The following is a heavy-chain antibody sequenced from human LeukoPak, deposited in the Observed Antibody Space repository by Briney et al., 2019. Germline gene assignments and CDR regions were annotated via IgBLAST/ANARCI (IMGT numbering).Heavy chain of an antibody. CDR3: AKGGDYDILTAYYNS. J-gene: IGHJ4*02. CDR1: GFTFSSYA. Sequence: PGGSLRLSCAASGFTFSSYAMSWVRQAPGKGLEWVSAISGSGGSTYYADSVKGRFTISRDNSKNTLYLQMNSLRAEDTAVYYCAKGGDYDILTAYYNSWGQGTLVTVSS. CDR2: ISGSGGST. V-gene: IGHV3-23*01. D-gene: IGHD3-9*01.